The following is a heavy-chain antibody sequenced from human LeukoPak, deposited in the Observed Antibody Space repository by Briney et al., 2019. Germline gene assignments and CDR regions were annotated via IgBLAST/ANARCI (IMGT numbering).Heavy chain of an antibody. D-gene: IGHD2-2*01. CDR3: ARTIVVVPAARYYYYGMDV. CDR2: IIPILGIA. V-gene: IGHV1-69*04. J-gene: IGHJ6*02. CDR1: GGTFSSYA. Sequence: SVKVSCKASGGTFSSYAISWVRQAPGQGLEWMGRIIPILGIANYAQKFQGRVTITADKSTSTAYMELSSLSSEDTAVYYCARTIVVVPAARYYYYGMDVWGQGTTVTVSS.